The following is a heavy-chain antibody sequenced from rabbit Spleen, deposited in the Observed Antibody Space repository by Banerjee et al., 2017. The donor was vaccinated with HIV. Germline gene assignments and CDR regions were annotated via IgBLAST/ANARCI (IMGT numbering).Heavy chain of an antibody. CDR1: GFSFSNKAV. V-gene: IGHV1S45*01. Sequence: EQLVESGGGLVQPEGSLTLTCTASGFSFSNKAVMCWVRQAPGKGLEWIACINAVTGKAVYATWATGRFTISKTSSTTVTLQVSSLTAADTATYFCARDSGTSFSSYGMDLWGPGTLVTVS. CDR2: INAVTGKA. D-gene: IGHD8-1*01. CDR3: ARDSGTSFSSYGMDL. J-gene: IGHJ6*01.